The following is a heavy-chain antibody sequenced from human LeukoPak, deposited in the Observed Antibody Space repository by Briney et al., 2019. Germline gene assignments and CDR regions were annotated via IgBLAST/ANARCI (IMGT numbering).Heavy chain of an antibody. J-gene: IGHJ4*02. CDR2: INHSGST. CDR3: ARRGRDDYNYYFDY. D-gene: IGHD5-24*01. Sequence: SETLSLTCAVYGGSFSGYYWSWIRQPPGKGLEWIGEINHSGSTNYNPSLKSRVTISVDTSKNQFSLKLSSVTAADTAVYYCARRGRDDYNYYFDYWGKGTLVTVSS. CDR1: GGSFSGYY. V-gene: IGHV4-34*01.